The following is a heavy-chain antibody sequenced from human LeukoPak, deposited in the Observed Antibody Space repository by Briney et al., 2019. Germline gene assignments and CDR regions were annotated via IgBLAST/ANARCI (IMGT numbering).Heavy chain of an antibody. Sequence: SQTLSLTCTVSGGSISSDSYFWGWIRQHPGKGLEWIGYIYYTGTTYYNPSLKSRVTISVDTSKNQFSLKLSSVTAADTAVYYCASTLRFYYGMDVWGQGTTVTVSS. CDR1: GGSISSDSYF. CDR3: ASTLRFYYGMDV. V-gene: IGHV4-31*03. D-gene: IGHD5-24*01. CDR2: IYYTGTT. J-gene: IGHJ6*02.